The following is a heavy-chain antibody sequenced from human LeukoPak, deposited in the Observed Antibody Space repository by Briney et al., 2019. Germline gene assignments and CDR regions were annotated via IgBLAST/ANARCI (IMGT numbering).Heavy chain of an antibody. D-gene: IGHD3-3*01. Sequence: ASVTVSCMASRYTFPDHYIHWVRQAPAPGLEWMGWMKPNTGGTNYLQKFPDKVTITRDRSIRTAHMALSKLRSDRPARRYLLCRGFIGVDYPQGHFDIWGQGTMVTVSS. J-gene: IGHJ3*02. CDR3: LCRGFIGVDYPQGHFDI. CDR2: MKPNTGGT. V-gene: IGHV1-2*02. CDR1: RYTFPDHY.